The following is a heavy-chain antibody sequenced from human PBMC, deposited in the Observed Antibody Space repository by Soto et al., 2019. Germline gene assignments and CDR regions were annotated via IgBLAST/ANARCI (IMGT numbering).Heavy chain of an antibody. J-gene: IGHJ4*02. CDR1: SGSFNTYA. CDR3: AELSLGYGIPTTCPPDY. CDR2: IIPVFGRV. Sequence: QVQLVQSGAEVKKPGSSVKVSCKASSGSFNTYAISWVRQAPGEGLEWMGGIIPVFGRVTYAQKFQGRVTVTADDSTGTAYMELSRRRSDDTASYVCAELSLGYGIPTTCPPDYWGQGTLVSVSS. D-gene: IGHD2-2*01. V-gene: IGHV1-69*12.